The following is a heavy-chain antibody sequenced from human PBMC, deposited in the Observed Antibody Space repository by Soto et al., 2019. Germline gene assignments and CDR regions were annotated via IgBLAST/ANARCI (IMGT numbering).Heavy chain of an antibody. CDR2: MHYTGIS. J-gene: IGHJ5*02. Sequence: SETLSLTCSFSGDSVTSHYLTWIRQSPEKGLEWVGYMHYTGISHYNPSLKSRLTISVDRSKNQFSLQLTSVTAADTAVYYRARLFEGFSISTGYWFDPWGQGALVTVS. D-gene: IGHD3-9*01. CDR1: GDSVTSHY. CDR3: ARLFEGFSISTGYWFDP. V-gene: IGHV4-59*02.